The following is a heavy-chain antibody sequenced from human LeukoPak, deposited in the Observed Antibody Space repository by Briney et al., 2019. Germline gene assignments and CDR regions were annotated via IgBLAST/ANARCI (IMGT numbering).Heavy chain of an antibody. CDR1: GVSIRTYY. CDR2: MDFSGNT. J-gene: IGHJ3*02. D-gene: IGHD6-19*01. Sequence: PSETLSLTCSVSGVSIRTYYWSWIRQPAGKGLEWIGPMDFSGNTNYNPSLKSRVTMSVDTSKNQFSLKLSSVTAADTAVYYCATEQWLRSFDIWGQGTMVTVSS. V-gene: IGHV4-4*07. CDR3: ATEQWLRSFDI.